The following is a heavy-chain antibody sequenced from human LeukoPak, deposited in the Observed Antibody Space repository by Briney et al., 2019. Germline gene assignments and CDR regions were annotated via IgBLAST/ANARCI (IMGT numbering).Heavy chain of an antibody. CDR3: ARGVTMIVVVIHDWYFDL. D-gene: IGHD3-22*01. V-gene: IGHV4-39*01. CDR1: GGSISSSSYY. Sequence: PSETLSLTCTVSGGSISSSSYYWGWIRQPPGEGLEWIGSIYYSRSTYYNPSLKSRVTISVDTSKNQFSLKLSSLTAADTAAYYCARGVTMIVVVIHDWYFDLWGRGTLVTVSS. J-gene: IGHJ2*01. CDR2: IYYSRST.